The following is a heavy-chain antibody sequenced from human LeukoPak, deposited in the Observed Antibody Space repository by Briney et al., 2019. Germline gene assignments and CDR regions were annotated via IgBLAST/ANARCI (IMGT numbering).Heavy chain of an antibody. CDR1: GFTFSNYW. Sequence: GGSLRLSCAASGFTFSNYWMHWVRQAPGKGLVWVSRISSDGSSTTYADSVKGRFTISRDNAKNTLYLQMNSLRAEDTAVYYCARIVRAAAGTVYYYYYYMDVWGKGTTVTVSS. J-gene: IGHJ6*03. CDR2: ISSDGSST. CDR3: ARIVRAAAGTVYYYYYYMDV. V-gene: IGHV3-74*01. D-gene: IGHD6-13*01.